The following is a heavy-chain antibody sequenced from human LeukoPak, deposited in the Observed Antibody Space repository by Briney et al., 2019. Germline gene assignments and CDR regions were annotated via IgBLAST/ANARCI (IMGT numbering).Heavy chain of an antibody. CDR2: IYYSGST. Sequence: SETLSLTCTVSGDSISSGDYYWSWIRQPPGKGLEWIGSIYYSGSTYYNPSLKSRVTISVDTSKNQFSLKLSSVTAADTAVYYCARGSSSGGGFDYWGQGTLVTVSS. CDR1: GDSISSGDYY. D-gene: IGHD6-6*01. V-gene: IGHV4-39*07. J-gene: IGHJ4*02. CDR3: ARGSSSGGGFDY.